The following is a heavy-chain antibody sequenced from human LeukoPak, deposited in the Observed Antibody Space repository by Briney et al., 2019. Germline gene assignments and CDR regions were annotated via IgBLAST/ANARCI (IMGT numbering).Heavy chain of an antibody. CDR3: ARRLYGDDAFDI. J-gene: IGHJ3*02. V-gene: IGHV5-51*01. Sequence: PGESLKISCQGSGYSFTTYRIGWVRQMPGKGLEWMGIIYPGDSDTKYSPSFQGQVTISADKSISSAYLQWSSLKASDTAMYYCARRLYGDDAFDIWGQGTMVTVSS. D-gene: IGHD4-17*01. CDR1: GYSFTTYR. CDR2: IYPGDSDT.